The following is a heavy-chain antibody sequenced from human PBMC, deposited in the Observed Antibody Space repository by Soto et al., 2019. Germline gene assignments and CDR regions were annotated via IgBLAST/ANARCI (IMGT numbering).Heavy chain of an antibody. CDR2: ISYDGGTT. CDR3: ARPRRWLAPPFDS. V-gene: IGHV3-30*03. CDR1: GFSFRTSG. J-gene: IGHJ5*01. Sequence: QVKLVESGGAVVQPGRSLRLSCEASGFSFRTSGMHWVRQGPGKVLEWVAGISYDGGTTYYADSVKGRFAISRDKYRNTLYLEMNSLRSEDSAVYYCARPRRWLAPPFDSWGHGTVVTVSS. D-gene: IGHD6-19*01.